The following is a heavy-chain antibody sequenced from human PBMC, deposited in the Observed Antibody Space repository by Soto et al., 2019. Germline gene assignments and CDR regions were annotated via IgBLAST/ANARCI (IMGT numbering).Heavy chain of an antibody. J-gene: IGHJ4*02. D-gene: IGHD5-12*01. CDR1: GFTFSGSA. Sequence: GGSLRLSCSASGFTFSGSAMHWVRQASGEGLEWVGRIRSKANSYATAYAASVKGRFTISRDDSKNTAYLQMNSLKTEDTAVYYCTRHQYSGYEGLSPGYWGQGTLVTVSS. V-gene: IGHV3-73*01. CDR3: TRHQYSGYEGLSPGY. CDR2: IRSKANSYAT.